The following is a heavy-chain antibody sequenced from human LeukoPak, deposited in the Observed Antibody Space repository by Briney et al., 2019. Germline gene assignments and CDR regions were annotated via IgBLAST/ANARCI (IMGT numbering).Heavy chain of an antibody. Sequence: ASVKVSCKASGYTFTDYYMHWVRQVPGQGLECMGWIHPRSGETNYAQKFQGRLTMTRDTSISTAYMELSSPKSDDTALYYCARLPTGVAGTVDCWGQGTLVTVSS. CDR2: IHPRSGET. J-gene: IGHJ4*02. D-gene: IGHD6-19*01. V-gene: IGHV1-2*02. CDR3: ARLPTGVAGTVDC. CDR1: GYTFTDYY.